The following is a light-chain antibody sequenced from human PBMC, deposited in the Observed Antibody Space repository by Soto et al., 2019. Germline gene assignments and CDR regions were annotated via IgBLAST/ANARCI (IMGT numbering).Light chain of an antibody. J-gene: IGKJ5*01. CDR2: GAS. CDR3: QQYEGWPSIT. CDR1: QSVSSK. Sequence: EIVMTQSPATLSVSPGEGATLSCRASQSVSSKLAWCQQRPGQAPRLLISGASTRATGIPVRFSGSGSGTEFALAISSLQSEDFAVYYCQQYEGWPSITFGQGTRLEIK. V-gene: IGKV3-15*01.